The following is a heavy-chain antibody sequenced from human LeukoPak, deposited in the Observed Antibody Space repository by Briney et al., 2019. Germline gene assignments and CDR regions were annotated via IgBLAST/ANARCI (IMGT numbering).Heavy chain of an antibody. CDR1: GFTFSSYS. Sequence: PGGSLRLSCAASGFTFSSYSMNWVRQAPGKGLEWVSSISSSSSYIYYADSVKGRFTISRDNAKNSLYLQMNSLRAEDTAVYYCASDHYYGSGSCPHWGQGTLVTVSS. CDR2: ISSSSSYI. CDR3: ASDHYYGSGSCPH. D-gene: IGHD3-10*01. J-gene: IGHJ4*02. V-gene: IGHV3-21*01.